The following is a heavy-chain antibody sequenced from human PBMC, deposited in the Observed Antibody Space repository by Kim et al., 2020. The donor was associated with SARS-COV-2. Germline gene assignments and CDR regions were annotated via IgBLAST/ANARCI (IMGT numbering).Heavy chain of an antibody. J-gene: IGHJ4*02. CDR3: ARRSGSYSGFFDY. Sequence: SETLSLTCAVYGGSFSGYYWSWIRQPPGKGLEWIGEINHSGSTNYNPSLKSRVTISVDTSKNQFSLKLSSVTAADTAVYYCARRSGSYSGFFDYWGQGTLVTVSS. CDR2: INHSGST. V-gene: IGHV4-34*01. CDR1: GGSFSGYY. D-gene: IGHD1-26*01.